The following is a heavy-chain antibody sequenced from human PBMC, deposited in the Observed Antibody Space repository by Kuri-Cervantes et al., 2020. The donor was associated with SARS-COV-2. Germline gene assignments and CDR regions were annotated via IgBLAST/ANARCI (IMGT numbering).Heavy chain of an antibody. J-gene: IGHJ4*02. V-gene: IGHV4-34*01. CDR2: VNHNGGA. D-gene: IGHD3-9*01. Sequence: SETLSLTCAVYGGSLSGSYWSWIRQSPGKRLEWIGEVNHNGGANYNPSLTSRVTISVDPSKAQFSLKLSSVTAADTAVYYCARQECRYCDILSPCLNFDYWGQGTLVTVSS. CDR3: ARQECRYCDILSPCLNFDY. CDR1: GGSLSGSY.